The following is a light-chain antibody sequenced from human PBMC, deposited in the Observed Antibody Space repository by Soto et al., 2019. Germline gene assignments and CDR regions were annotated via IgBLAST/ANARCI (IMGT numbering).Light chain of an antibody. J-gene: IGKJ1*01. CDR3: QQYNTYPWT. Sequence: DIQMTQSPSTLSGSVGDRVTITCRASQTISSWLAWYQQKPGKAPKLLMYDASNLESGVPSRFSGSGSETEFTLTISSLQPDDFATFYCQQYNTYPWTFGQGTKVDIK. CDR1: QTISSW. CDR2: DAS. V-gene: IGKV1-5*01.